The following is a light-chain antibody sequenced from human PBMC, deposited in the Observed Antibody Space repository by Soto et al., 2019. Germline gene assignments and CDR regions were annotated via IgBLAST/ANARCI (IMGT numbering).Light chain of an antibody. CDR2: LGS. J-gene: IGKJ3*01. V-gene: IGKV2-28*01. CDR1: QSLLHSDGYTY. Sequence: DIVMTQSPPSLSVTPGEPASISCRSSQSLLHSDGYTYVDWYVQRPGQSPQLLIYLGSNRASGVPDRLSGSGTSTDFTLKISKVESEDVGIYYCMQVLHTPFSFGPGTKVDFK. CDR3: MQVLHTPFS.